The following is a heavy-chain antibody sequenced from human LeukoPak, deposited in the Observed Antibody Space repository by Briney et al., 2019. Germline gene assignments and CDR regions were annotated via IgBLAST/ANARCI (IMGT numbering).Heavy chain of an antibody. D-gene: IGHD1-1*01. V-gene: IGHV1-46*01. CDR2: IGPADGAR. Sequence: ASVKVSCKTSGYTFTRHYVHWVRQAPGQGLEWVGVIGPADGARSYAPRFQGRVTMTRDTSTSTVYMELSSLRSEDTAVYYCARDHSDTKPRPNWWFDPWGQGTLVTVSS. J-gene: IGHJ5*02. CDR1: GYTFTRHY. CDR3: ARDHSDTKPRPNWWFDP.